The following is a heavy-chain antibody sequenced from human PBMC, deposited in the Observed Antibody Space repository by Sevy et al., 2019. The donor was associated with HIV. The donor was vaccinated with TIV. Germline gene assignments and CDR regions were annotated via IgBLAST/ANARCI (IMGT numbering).Heavy chain of an antibody. D-gene: IGHD3-3*01. CDR3: ARDPGITICGVVRHDAFDI. Sequence: GESLKISCAASGFTFSSYGMHWVRQAPGKGLEWVAVIWYDGSNKYYADSVKGRFTISRDNSKNSLYLQMNSLRAEDTAVYYCARDPGITICGVVRHDAFDIWGQGTMVTVSS. J-gene: IGHJ3*02. CDR2: IWYDGSNK. CDR1: GFTFSSYG. V-gene: IGHV3-33*01.